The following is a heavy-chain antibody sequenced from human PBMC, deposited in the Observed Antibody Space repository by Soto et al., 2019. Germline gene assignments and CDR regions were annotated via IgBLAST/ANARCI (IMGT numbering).Heavy chain of an antibody. D-gene: IGHD3-3*02. Sequence: GGSLILSCAASGFIFSSYAMHWVLQAPGKGLEWVAVISYDGSNKYYADSVKGRFTISRDNSKNTLYLQMNSLRAEDTAVYYCAREETPPGIWYYYYGMDVWGQGTTVTVS. J-gene: IGHJ6*02. CDR3: AREETPPGIWYYYYGMDV. CDR1: GFIFSSYA. V-gene: IGHV3-30-3*01. CDR2: ISYDGSNK.